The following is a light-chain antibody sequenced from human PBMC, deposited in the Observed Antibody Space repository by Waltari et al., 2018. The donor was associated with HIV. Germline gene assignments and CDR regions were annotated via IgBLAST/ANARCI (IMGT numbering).Light chain of an antibody. CDR2: DLS. V-gene: IGLV2-11*01. Sequence: QSALTQPRSVSGSPGQSVTISCTGTSSDVGGYNYVSWYQQHPGKAPKLMIYDLSKRPSGVPDRFSGSKSGNTASLPISGLQAEDEADYYCCSYAGSSTFLFGTGTKVTVL. J-gene: IGLJ1*01. CDR1: SSDVGGYNY. CDR3: CSYAGSSTFL.